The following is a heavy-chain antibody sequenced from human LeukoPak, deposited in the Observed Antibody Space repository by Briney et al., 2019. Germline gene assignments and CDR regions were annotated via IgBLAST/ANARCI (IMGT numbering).Heavy chain of an antibody. CDR2: ISAYNGNT. J-gene: IGHJ6*03. CDR1: GYTFTNYG. D-gene: IGHD2-15*01. V-gene: IGHV1-18*01. CDR3: ARETIPRYCSGGSCYYYYMDV. Sequence: ASVKVSCKASGYTFTNYGISWVRQAPGQGLEWMGWISAYNGNTHYAQNLQGRVTMTTDTSTSTAYMELKSLRSDDTAVYYCARETIPRYCSGGSCYYYYMDVWGKGTTVTVSS.